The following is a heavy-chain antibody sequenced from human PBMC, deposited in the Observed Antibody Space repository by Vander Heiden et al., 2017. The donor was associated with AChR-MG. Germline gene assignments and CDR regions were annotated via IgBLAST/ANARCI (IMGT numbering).Heavy chain of an antibody. CDR2: ISGSGSRT. CDR3: AKAGGDNGYDFPDSFHL. CDR1: GFTCTSYA. J-gene: IGHJ2*01. D-gene: IGHD5-12*01. Sequence: EMQLLESGGGLVKPGESLRLSCVASGFTCTSYAMSWVRQAPQKGLGWVSGISGSGSRTSYSDSVMVRFTTSRDNSKNTQFLQINSLRAAATAIYYCAKAGGDNGYDFPDSFHL. V-gene: IGHV3-23*01.